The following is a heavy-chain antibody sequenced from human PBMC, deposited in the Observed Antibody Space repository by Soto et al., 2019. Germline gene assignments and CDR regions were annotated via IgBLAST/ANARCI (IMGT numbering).Heavy chain of an antibody. CDR3: SRDQGLGAWYFAL. J-gene: IGHJ2*01. V-gene: IGHV4-61*01. Sequence: QVQLQESGPGQVKPSETLFLTCTVSGGSVSSGTYYWSWIRQPAGKGLEWMGYIYRGSPNYNPSLESRATISVDTSRTQFSLMLSSVTAADTAVYYCSRDQGLGAWYFALWGRGTLVTVSS. D-gene: IGHD7-27*01. CDR1: GGSVSSGTYY. CDR2: IYRGSP.